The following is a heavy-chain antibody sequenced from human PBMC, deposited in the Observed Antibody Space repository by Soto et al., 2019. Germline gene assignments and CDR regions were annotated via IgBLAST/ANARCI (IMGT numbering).Heavy chain of an antibody. CDR3: VKNSGWFNT. D-gene: IGHD3-10*01. Sequence: GGSLRLSCAASGFPFGTTDMSWVRQAPGEGLEWVSTIDGSGGITFYADSVKGRFTISRDNSRNTVYLQMNSLRGDDTALYYCVKNSGWFNTWGQGALVTVSS. J-gene: IGHJ5*02. CDR2: IDGSGGIT. V-gene: IGHV3-23*01. CDR1: GFPFGTTD.